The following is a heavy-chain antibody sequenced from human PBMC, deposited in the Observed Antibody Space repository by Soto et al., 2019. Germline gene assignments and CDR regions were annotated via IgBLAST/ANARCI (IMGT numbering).Heavy chain of an antibody. CDR3: ARWGTTGGFVL. Sequence: QVQLVESGGGVVQPGTSLRRSCAASGFRIKSFVMHWVRQAPGKGLEWVAFTSYDGNNKDYGDSVKGRFTVSRVNSQHTLHLHMDFLRPEVTTLYYCARWGTTGGFVLWGQGTLVSVSS. V-gene: IGHV3-30*19. CDR2: TSYDGNNK. J-gene: IGHJ4*02. D-gene: IGHD3-16*01. CDR1: GFRIKSFV.